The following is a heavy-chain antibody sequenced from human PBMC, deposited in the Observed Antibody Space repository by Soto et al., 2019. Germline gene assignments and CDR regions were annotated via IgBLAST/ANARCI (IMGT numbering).Heavy chain of an antibody. CDR2: INGGNGNT. J-gene: IGHJ6*02. Sequence: ASVKVSCKAPGYTSTKYNMHWVRQAPGQRLEWMGWINGGNGNTKYSQNFQGRVTITRDTSASTVYMELSSLRSEDTAMYYCATDWAGMDVWGQGTTVTVS. V-gene: IGHV1-3*01. D-gene: IGHD3-16*01. CDR1: GYTSTKYN. CDR3: ATDWAGMDV.